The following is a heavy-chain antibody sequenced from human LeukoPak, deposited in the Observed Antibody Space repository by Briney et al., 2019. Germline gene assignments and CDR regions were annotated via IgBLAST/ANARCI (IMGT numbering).Heavy chain of an antibody. V-gene: IGHV4-39*01. CDR3: ARHYDFWSGYYNYYYGMDV. CDR1: GGSITSSNYY. D-gene: IGHD3-3*01. CDR2: IYYGGST. J-gene: IGHJ6*02. Sequence: SETLSLTCTVSGGSITSSNYYWGWIRQPPGKGLEWIGNIYYGGSTYYNPSLKSRVTISVDTTKNQFSLKLSSVTAADTAVYYCARHYDFWSGYYNYYYGMDVWGQGTTVTVSS.